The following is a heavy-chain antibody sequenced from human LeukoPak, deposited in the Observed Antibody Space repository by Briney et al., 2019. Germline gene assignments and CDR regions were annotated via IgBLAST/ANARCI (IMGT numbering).Heavy chain of an antibody. CDR1: GGSISSYY. Sequence: PSETLSLTCTVSGGSISSYYWSWIRQPPGKGLEWIGYIYYSGSTNYNPSLESRVTISVDTSKNQFSLKLSSVTAADTAVYYCARVPIAAAGTYWFDPWGQGTLVTVSS. CDR3: ARVPIAAAGTYWFDP. J-gene: IGHJ5*02. CDR2: IYYSGST. V-gene: IGHV4-59*01. D-gene: IGHD6-13*01.